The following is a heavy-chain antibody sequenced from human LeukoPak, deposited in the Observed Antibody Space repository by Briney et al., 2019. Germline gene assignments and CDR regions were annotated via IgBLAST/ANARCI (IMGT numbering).Heavy chain of an antibody. CDR2: IKKVGSEK. D-gene: IGHD6-19*01. CDR3: ARSSGWPCYYVDY. Sequence: GGSLRLSCAASGFTFSRDWTSWVRHAPGRRLEWVANIKKVGSEKYYVGSVKGRFTISRDNAKNSLYLQMNSLRAEDTAVYYCARSSGWPCYYVDYCGQGTLVTVSS. CDR1: GFTFSRDW. J-gene: IGHJ4*02. V-gene: IGHV3-7*01.